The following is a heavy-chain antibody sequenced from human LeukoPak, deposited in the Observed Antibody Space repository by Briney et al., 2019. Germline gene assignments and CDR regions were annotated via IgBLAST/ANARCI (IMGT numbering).Heavy chain of an antibody. Sequence: SSVKVSFKASGGTFSSYVISWVRQAPGQGLEWMGGIIPIFGRANSAQKFQGRVTITADEATSTAYMELSSLRSEDTVVYYCASLLERRKRWGQGTLVTVSS. CDR2: IIPIFGRA. J-gene: IGHJ4*02. D-gene: IGHD1-1*01. V-gene: IGHV1-69*01. CDR3: ASLLERRKR. CDR1: GGTFSSYV.